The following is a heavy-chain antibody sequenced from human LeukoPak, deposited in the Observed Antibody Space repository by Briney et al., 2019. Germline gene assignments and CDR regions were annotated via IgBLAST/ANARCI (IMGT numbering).Heavy chain of an antibody. J-gene: IGHJ4*02. CDR1: GFTFSSYG. V-gene: IGHV3-30*18. CDR2: ISYDGSNK. Sequence: PGRSLRLSCAASGFTFSSYGMHWVRQAPGKGLEWVAVISYDGSNKYYADSVKGRFTISRDNSKNTLYLQMNSLRAEDTAVYYCAKDREGSSWFDDWGQGTLVTVSS. CDR3: AKDREGSSWFDD. D-gene: IGHD6-13*01.